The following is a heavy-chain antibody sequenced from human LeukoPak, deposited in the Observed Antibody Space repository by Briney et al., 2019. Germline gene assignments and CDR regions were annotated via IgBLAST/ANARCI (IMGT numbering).Heavy chain of an antibody. Sequence: GGSLRLSCSASGFTFSRYAMHWVRQAPGKGLEYVSGISSNGDSTNYADSVKGRFSISRDNSKNTLYLQMSSLRAEDTAVHYCVKEPDSSGYCWGQGTLVTVSS. CDR1: GFTFSRYA. CDR2: ISSNGDST. CDR3: VKEPDSSGYC. J-gene: IGHJ4*02. D-gene: IGHD3-22*01. V-gene: IGHV3-64D*06.